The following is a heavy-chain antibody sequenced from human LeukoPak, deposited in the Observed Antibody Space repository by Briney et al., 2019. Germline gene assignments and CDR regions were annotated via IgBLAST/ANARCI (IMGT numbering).Heavy chain of an antibody. CDR1: GFTFDDYG. D-gene: IGHD3-22*01. CDR2: ISWDGGST. V-gene: IGHV3-43*01. Sequence: GGSLRLSCAASGFTFDDYGMSWVRQAPGKGLEWVSLISWDGGSTYYADSVKGRFTISRDNSKNSLYLQMNSLRTEDTALYYCAKDVRLTGYDSSGYYYAPSLGFDYWGQGTLVTVSS. CDR3: AKDVRLTGYDSSGYYYAPSLGFDY. J-gene: IGHJ4*02.